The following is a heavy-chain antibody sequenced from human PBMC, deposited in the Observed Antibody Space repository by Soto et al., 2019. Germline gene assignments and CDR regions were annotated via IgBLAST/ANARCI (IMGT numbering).Heavy chain of an antibody. CDR1: GGSISSYY. V-gene: IGHV4-59*01. Sequence: QVQLQESGPGLVKPSETLSLTCTVSGGSISSYYWSWIRQPPGKRLEWIGHISSSGSTSYNPALKRRVSRAMDTSKNQFSLNLGSVTAADAAVYYCARRIQLDYWGQGTLVTVSS. CDR2: ISSSGST. CDR3: ARRIQLDY. J-gene: IGHJ4*02. D-gene: IGHD2-15*01.